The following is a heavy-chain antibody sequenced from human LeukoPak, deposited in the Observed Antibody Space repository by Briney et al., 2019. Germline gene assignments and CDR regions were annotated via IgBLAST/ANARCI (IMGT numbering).Heavy chain of an antibody. V-gene: IGHV4-59*08. CDR2: IYYSGST. J-gene: IGHJ4*02. Sequence: SETLSLTCTVSGGSMSSYYWSWIRQPPGKGLEWIGYIYYSGSTYYNPSLKSRVTISVDTSKNQFSLKLSSVTAADTAVYYCARGVDTEIDYWGQGTLVTVSS. CDR3: ARGVDTEIDY. D-gene: IGHD5-18*01. CDR1: GGSMSSYY.